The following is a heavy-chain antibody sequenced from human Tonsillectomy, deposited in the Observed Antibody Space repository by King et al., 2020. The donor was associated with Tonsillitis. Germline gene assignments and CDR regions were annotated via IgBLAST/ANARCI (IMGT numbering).Heavy chain of an antibody. CDR3: AREGYSGGALDAFDI. V-gene: IGHV4-4*02. CDR2: IYHRGST. D-gene: IGHD2-21*01. CDR1: GGSISSSNW. Sequence: VQLQESGPGLVKPSGTLSLTCAVSGGSISSSNWWSWVRQPPGKGREWIGEIYHRGSTNFNPSLKSRITISVTKSKNQFSLKLSSVTAADTAVYYCAREGYSGGALDAFDIWGQGTMVTVSS. J-gene: IGHJ3*02.